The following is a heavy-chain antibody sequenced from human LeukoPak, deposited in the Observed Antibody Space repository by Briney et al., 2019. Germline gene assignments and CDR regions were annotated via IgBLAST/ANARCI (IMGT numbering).Heavy chain of an antibody. Sequence: SETLSLTCTVSGGSIGSYYWSWIRQPPGKGLEWIGYIYYSGSTNYNPSLKSRVTISVDTSKNQFSLKLSSVTAADTAVYYCARGEIQITIFQRYYYMDVWGKGTTVTVSS. CDR2: IYYSGST. D-gene: IGHD3-3*01. CDR1: GGSIGSYY. J-gene: IGHJ6*03. V-gene: IGHV4-59*01. CDR3: ARGEIQITIFQRYYYMDV.